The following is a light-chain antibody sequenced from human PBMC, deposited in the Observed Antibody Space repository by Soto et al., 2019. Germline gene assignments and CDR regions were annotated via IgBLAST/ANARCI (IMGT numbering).Light chain of an antibody. CDR3: QKYDSASLT. Sequence: IQMTHAPSVRDESVLERVMLTLLASQGISTSLAWYQQKPGKFPKLLIYAASTLQSGVPSRFSGSGSGTDFTLTISSLQPEDVATYYCQKYDSASLTCGGGHKGAIK. J-gene: IGKJ4*01. CDR1: QGISTS. CDR2: AAS. V-gene: IGKV1-27*01.